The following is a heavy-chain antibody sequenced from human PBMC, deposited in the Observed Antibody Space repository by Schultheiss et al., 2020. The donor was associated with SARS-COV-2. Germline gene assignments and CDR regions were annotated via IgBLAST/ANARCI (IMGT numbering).Heavy chain of an antibody. D-gene: IGHD1/OR15-1a*01. CDR3: ARDSGTVRYYYGMDV. Sequence: SETLSLTCAVSGGSISSATYYWSWIRQHPGKGLEWIGHINNRGSTYYNPSLKSRVTISVDTSKNQFSLKLNSVTAADTAVYYCARDSGTVRYYYGMDVWGQGTTVTVSS. V-gene: IGHV4-31*11. CDR2: INNRGST. J-gene: IGHJ6*02. CDR1: GGSISSATYY.